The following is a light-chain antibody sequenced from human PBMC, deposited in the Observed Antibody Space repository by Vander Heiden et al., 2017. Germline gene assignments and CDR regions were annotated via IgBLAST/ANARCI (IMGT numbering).Light chain of an antibody. CDR3: QQTYKTLRT. CDR2: AAS. V-gene: IGKV1-39*01. J-gene: IGKJ1*01. Sequence: DIQMTQSPSSLSASVGDRVTITCRASQSISSYLNWYQQKPGKAPKLLIYAASSLESGVPLRFSGSGSGTDFTLTISSLQPEDFATYYCQQTYKTLRTFGQGTKVEIK. CDR1: QSISSY.